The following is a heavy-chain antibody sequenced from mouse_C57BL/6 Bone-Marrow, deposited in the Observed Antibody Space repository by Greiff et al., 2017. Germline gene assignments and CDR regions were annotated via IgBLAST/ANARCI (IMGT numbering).Heavy chain of an antibody. CDR3: AEDYDGWFAY. CDR1: GYAFSSSW. J-gene: IGHJ3*01. CDR2: IYPGDGDT. V-gene: IGHV1-82*01. D-gene: IGHD2-4*01. Sequence: QVQLQQSGPELVKPGASVKISCKASGYAFSSSWMNWVKQRPGKGLEWIGRIYPGDGDTNYNGKFKGKATLTADKSSSTAYMQLSSLTSEDSAVYFCAEDYDGWFAYWGQGTLVTVSA.